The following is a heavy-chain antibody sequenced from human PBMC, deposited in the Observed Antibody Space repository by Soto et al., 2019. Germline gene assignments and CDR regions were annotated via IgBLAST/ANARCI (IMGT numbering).Heavy chain of an antibody. CDR1: GYTFIYFW. J-gene: IGHJ4*02. D-gene: IGHD3-10*01. Sequence: GESLKISCQASGYTFIYFWVAWVRQVPGKGLEWMGVIYPGASDIRYSPSFEGHVTISADKSTNTAYLQWSSLEAADTAIYYCARQGTPRGSDYAASDFWGPGTLVTVSS. V-gene: IGHV5-51*01. CDR3: ARQGTPRGSDYAASDF. CDR2: IYPGASDI.